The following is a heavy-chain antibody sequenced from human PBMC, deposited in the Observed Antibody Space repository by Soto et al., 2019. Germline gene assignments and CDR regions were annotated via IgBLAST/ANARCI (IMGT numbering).Heavy chain of an antibody. V-gene: IGHV3-9*01. CDR2: ISWNSGSI. CDR1: GFTFDDYA. D-gene: IGHD3-22*01. Sequence: EVQLVESGGGLVQPGRSLRLSCAASGFTFDDYAMHWDRQAPGKGLEWVSGISWNSGSIGYADSVKGRFTISRDNAKNSLYLQMNSLRAEDTALYYCAKGLYDSSGYYSHYYYYYGMDVWGQGTTVTVSS. J-gene: IGHJ6*02. CDR3: AKGLYDSSGYYSHYYYYYGMDV.